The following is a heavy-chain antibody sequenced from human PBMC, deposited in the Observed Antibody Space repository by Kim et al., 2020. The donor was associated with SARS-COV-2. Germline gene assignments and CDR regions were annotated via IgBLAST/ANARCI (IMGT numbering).Heavy chain of an antibody. CDR2: ILYSGST. CDR3: ARVPLGRGFDY. V-gene: IGHV4-39*02. J-gene: IGHJ4*02. Sequence: SETLSLTCTVSGVSVSSSGYYWGWIRQPPRKGLEWIGNILYSGSTYYNPSLKSRVTISLDTSTNHFSLKLRSVTAADTAVYYCARVPLGRGFDYWGQGTRFTVSS. CDR1: GVSVSSSGYY. D-gene: IGHD3-22*01.